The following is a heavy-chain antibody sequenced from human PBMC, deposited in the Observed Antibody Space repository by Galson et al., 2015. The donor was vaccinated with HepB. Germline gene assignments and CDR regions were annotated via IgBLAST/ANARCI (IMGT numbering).Heavy chain of an antibody. V-gene: IGHV3-30*04. Sequence: LRLSCAASGFTFSSYAMHWVRQAPGKGLEWVAVISYDGSNKYYADSVKGRFTISRDNSKNTLYLQMNSLRAEDTAVYYCARVHYYDSSGYYGAFDYWGQGTLVTVSS. J-gene: IGHJ4*02. CDR3: ARVHYYDSSGYYGAFDY. D-gene: IGHD3-22*01. CDR1: GFTFSSYA. CDR2: ISYDGSNK.